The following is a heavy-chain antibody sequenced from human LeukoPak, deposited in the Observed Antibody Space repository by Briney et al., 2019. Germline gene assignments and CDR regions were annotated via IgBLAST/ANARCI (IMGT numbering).Heavy chain of an antibody. CDR1: GFTFSSYE. CDR2: ISSSGSTI. CDR3: ARVDRMTTVEEGYFDY. D-gene: IGHD4-23*01. J-gene: IGHJ4*02. V-gene: IGHV3-48*03. Sequence: PGGSLRLSCAASGFTFSSYEMNWVRQAPGKGLEWVSYISSSGSTIYYADSVKGRFTISRDNAKNSLYLQMNSLRAEDTAVYYCARVDRMTTVEEGYFDYWGQGTLVTVSS.